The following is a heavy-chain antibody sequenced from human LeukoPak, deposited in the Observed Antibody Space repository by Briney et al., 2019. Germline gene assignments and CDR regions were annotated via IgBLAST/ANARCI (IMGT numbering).Heavy chain of an antibody. Sequence: GGSLRLSCSASGFTLSNYAMTWVGQAPGKGREGGSVISGGGGSTYYADYVKGRFTISRDKSKNTLYLQMNSLTDEATEVYYCAKEVRYSYASDAFDIWGQGTMVTVSS. D-gene: IGHD3-16*01. CDR2: ISGGGGST. CDR3: AKEVRYSYASDAFDI. J-gene: IGHJ3*02. V-gene: IGHV3-23*01. CDR1: GFTLSNYA.